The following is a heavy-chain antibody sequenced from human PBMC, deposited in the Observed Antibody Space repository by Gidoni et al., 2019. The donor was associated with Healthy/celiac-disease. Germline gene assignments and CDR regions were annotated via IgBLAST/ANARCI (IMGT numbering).Heavy chain of an antibody. CDR3: ARRYCSGGSCYWSGWFDP. D-gene: IGHD2-15*01. V-gene: IGHV4-39*01. CDR1: GGPISSSRYY. J-gene: IGHJ5*02. CDR2: SYYSGST. Sequence: QLQLQESGPGLVKPSETLSLTCTVPGGPISSSRYYWGWIRQPPGKGLEWIGSSYYSGSTYSNPSLTSRVTISVATSKNQFSLKLSSVTAAVTAVYYCARRYCSGGSCYWSGWFDPWGQGTLVTVSS.